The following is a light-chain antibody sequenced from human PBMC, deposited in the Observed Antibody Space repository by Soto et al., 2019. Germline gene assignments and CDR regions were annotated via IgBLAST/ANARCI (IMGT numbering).Light chain of an antibody. Sequence: QSALTQPASVSGSPGQSITISCTGTSSDVGGYNYVSWYQQHPGKAPKLMIYDVSNRPSGVSNRFSGSKSGNTASLTISGLQAEDEDDYDCGSSTSGSTYVVFGGGTKLTVL. J-gene: IGLJ2*01. CDR1: SSDVGGYNY. CDR3: GSSTSGSTYVV. V-gene: IGLV2-14*01. CDR2: DVS.